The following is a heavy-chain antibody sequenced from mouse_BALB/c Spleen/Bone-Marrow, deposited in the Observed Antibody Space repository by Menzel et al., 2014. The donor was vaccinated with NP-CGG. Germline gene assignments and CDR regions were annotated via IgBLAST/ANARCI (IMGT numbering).Heavy chain of an antibody. V-gene: IGHV1-20*02. D-gene: IGHD1-1*01. CDR1: GYSFTGHF. CDR2: INPYNGDT. Sequence: ELQLHQSGPELVKPGASVKISCKASGYSFTGHFMNWVMQSHGKSLEWIGRINPYNGDTLYNQKFKGKATLTVDKSSSTAHMELRSLASEDSAVYYCARSGYYGSSYFDYWGQGTTLTVSS. CDR3: ARSGYYGSSYFDY. J-gene: IGHJ2*01.